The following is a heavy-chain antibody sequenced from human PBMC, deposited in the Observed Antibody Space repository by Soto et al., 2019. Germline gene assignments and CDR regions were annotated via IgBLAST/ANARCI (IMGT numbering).Heavy chain of an antibody. V-gene: IGHV3-23*01. D-gene: IGHD4-17*01. J-gene: IGHJ5*02. Sequence: EVQLLESGGGLVQPGGSLRLSCAASGFTFSSYAVSWVRQAPGKGLEWVSAISGSGGSTYYADSVKGRFTISRDNSKNTLYLQMNSLRAEDTAVYYCAKGGADDYGDYVWFDPWGQGTLVTVSS. CDR1: GFTFSSYA. CDR2: ISGSGGST. CDR3: AKGGADDYGDYVWFDP.